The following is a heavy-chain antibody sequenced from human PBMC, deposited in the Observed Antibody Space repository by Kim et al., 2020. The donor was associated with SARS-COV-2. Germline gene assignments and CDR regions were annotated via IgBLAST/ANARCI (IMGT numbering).Heavy chain of an antibody. D-gene: IGHD3-10*01. CDR2: INHSGST. V-gene: IGHV4-34*01. Sequence: SETLSLTCAVYGGSFSGYYWSWIRQPPGKGLEWIGEINHSGSTNYNPSLKSRVTISVDTSKNQFSLKLSSVTAADTAVYYCARVGGSGSYYRYWGQGTLV. CDR3: ARVGGSGSYYRY. J-gene: IGHJ4*02. CDR1: GGSFSGYY.